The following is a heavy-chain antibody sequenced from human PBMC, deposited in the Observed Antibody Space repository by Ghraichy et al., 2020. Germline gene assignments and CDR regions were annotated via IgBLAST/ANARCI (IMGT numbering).Heavy chain of an antibody. V-gene: IGHV4-30-4*01. CDR1: GGSISSGDYY. CDR3: GVIAAAGKGDGMDV. J-gene: IGHJ6*02. CDR2: IYYSGST. D-gene: IGHD6-13*01. Sequence: SQTLSLTCTVSGGSISSGDYYWSWIRQPPGKGLEWIGYIYYSGSTYYNPSLKSRVTISVDTSKNQFSLKLSSVTAADTAVYYCGVIAAAGKGDGMDVWGQGTTVTVSS.